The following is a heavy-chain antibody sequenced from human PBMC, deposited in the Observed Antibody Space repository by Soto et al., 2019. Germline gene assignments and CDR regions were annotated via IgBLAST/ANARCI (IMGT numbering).Heavy chain of an antibody. CDR1: GVSISSYY. CDR2: IYYSGST. J-gene: IGHJ4*02. CDR3: ARSDYGGNLDFDY. D-gene: IGHD4-17*01. V-gene: IGHV4-59*01. Sequence: SVTLSITWPVSGVSISSYYVSWIRQHPGKGLEWIGYIYYSGSTNYNPSLKSRVTISVDTSKNQFSLKLSSVTAADTAVYYCARSDYGGNLDFDYWGQGTLLTVS.